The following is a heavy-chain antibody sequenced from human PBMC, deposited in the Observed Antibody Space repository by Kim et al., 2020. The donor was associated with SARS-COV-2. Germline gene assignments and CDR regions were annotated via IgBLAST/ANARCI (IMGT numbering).Heavy chain of an antibody. Sequence: GESLKISCKGSGYSFTSYWIGWVRQMPGKGLEWMGIIYPGDSDTRYSPSFQGQVTIPADKSISTAYLQWSSLKASDTAMYYCARRYYYDSSGYYHHDWYFDLWGRGTLVTVSS. CDR1: GYSFTSYW. CDR2: IYPGDSDT. D-gene: IGHD3-22*01. V-gene: IGHV5-51*01. CDR3: ARRYYYDSSGYYHHDWYFDL. J-gene: IGHJ2*01.